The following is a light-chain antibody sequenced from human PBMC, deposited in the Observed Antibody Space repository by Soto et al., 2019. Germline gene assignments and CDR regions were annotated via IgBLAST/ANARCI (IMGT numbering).Light chain of an antibody. CDR1: QTVGSSY. J-gene: IGKJ1*01. CDR3: QHYGSSPPWT. Sequence: DIVLMQSPATLSLSPGDRATLSCRASQTVGSSYLAWYQQKPGQAPRLFIYGASSRATGVPDRFSGSGSGTDFTLTISRLEPEDFAVYYCQHYGSSPPWTFGQGTKVDFK. CDR2: GAS. V-gene: IGKV3-20*01.